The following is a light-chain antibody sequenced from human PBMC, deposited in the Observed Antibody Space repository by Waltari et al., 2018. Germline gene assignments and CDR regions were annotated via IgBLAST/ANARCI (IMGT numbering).Light chain of an antibody. V-gene: IGKV1-5*01. J-gene: IGKJ1*01. CDR1: QCVSDW. Sequence: DIQMTQSPSTLSASVGDRVTITSRASQCVSDWLAWYQQKPGKAPELLIFDVSTLKSGVPSRFSGRGSGTEFTLTISSLQPDDFATYYCQHYSHSSPWTFGQGTKVEIK. CDR2: DVS. CDR3: QHYSHSSPWT.